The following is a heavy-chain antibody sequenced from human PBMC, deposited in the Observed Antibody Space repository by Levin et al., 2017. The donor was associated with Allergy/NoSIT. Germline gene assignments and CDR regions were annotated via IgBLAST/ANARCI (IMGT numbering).Heavy chain of an antibody. D-gene: IGHD6-13*01. CDR3: ARGQGSWPLNFDY. J-gene: IGHJ4*02. CDR1: GYTFTSYD. V-gene: IGHV1-8*01. CDR2: MNPNSGNT. Sequence: GESLKISCKASGYTFTSYDINWVRQATGQGLEWMGWMNPNSGNTGYAQKFQGRVTMTRNTSISTAYMELSSLRSEDTAVYYCARGQGSWPLNFDYWGQGTLVTVSS.